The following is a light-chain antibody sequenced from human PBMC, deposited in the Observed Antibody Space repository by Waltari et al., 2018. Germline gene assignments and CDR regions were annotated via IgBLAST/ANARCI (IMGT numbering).Light chain of an antibody. CDR1: QSVKSTE. CDR2: DTS. V-gene: IGKV3-20*01. J-gene: IGKJ4*01. Sequence: EIVLTQSPGTLSLSPGDRATLSCRASQSVKSTELAWYQQKPGQAPRLLIYDTSTRATGIPDRFSGSGSGTDFILTISRLEAEDFVLYYCQQYGTPLTFGGGTKVEIK. CDR3: QQYGTPLT.